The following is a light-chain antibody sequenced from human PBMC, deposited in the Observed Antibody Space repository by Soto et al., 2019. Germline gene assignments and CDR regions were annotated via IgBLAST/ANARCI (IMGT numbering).Light chain of an antibody. CDR2: GAS. V-gene: IGKV3-20*01. Sequence: EIVLTLSPGTLSMSTGERATIYCRASQSVSNNYLAWYQQKPGQAPRLLIYGASNRATGIPDRFSGSGSGTDFTLTISRLEPEDFAVYYCQQYGSSGTFGQGTKVDIK. CDR3: QQYGSSGT. CDR1: QSVSNNY. J-gene: IGKJ1*01.